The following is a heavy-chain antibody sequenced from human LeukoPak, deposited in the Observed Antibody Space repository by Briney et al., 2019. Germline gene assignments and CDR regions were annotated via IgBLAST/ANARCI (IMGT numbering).Heavy chain of an antibody. CDR1: GYTLTELS. J-gene: IGHJ6*02. Sequence: ASVKVSCKVSGYTLTELSMHWVRQAPGKGLEWMGDFDPEDGETIYAQKFQGRVTMTEDTSTDTAYMELSSLRSEDTAVYYCATGKGPYYYYGMDVWGQGTTVTVSS. CDR3: ATGKGPYYYYGMDV. CDR2: FDPEDGET. V-gene: IGHV1-24*01.